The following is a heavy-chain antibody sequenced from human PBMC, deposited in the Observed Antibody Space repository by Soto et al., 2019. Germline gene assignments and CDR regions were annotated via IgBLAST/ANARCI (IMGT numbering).Heavy chain of an antibody. J-gene: IGHJ2*01. D-gene: IGHD2-8*02. Sequence: SETLSLTCTVSGGSMSRYYWTWIRQPPGKGLEWIGNVHHTGNTNYNASLKSRVTISLDTSNSDFSLHLTSVTAADTAVYYCARDVRPPGLAYFDLWGPGTLVTVSS. CDR1: GGSMSRYY. V-gene: IGHV4-59*01. CDR2: VHHTGNT. CDR3: ARDVRPPGLAYFDL.